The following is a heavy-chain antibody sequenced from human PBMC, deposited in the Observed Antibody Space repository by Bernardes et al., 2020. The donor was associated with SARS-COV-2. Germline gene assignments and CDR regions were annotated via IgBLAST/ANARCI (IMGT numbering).Heavy chain of an antibody. Sequence: SETLSLTCTVSGGSISSYYWSWIRQPPGKGLEWIGYIYYSGSTNYNPSLKSRVTISVDTSKNQFSLKLSSVTAADTAVYYCARHPGLWFGEYGVDPWGQGTLVTVSS. V-gene: IGHV4-59*08. CDR3: ARHPGLWFGEYGVDP. CDR2: IYYSGST. CDR1: GGSISSYY. J-gene: IGHJ5*02. D-gene: IGHD3-10*01.